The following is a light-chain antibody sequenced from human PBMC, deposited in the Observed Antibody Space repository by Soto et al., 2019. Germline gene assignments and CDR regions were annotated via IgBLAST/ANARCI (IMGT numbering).Light chain of an antibody. CDR1: SNDVGDYNY. J-gene: IGLJ2*01. CDR2: EVS. Sequence: QSALTQPPSASGSPGQSVTISCTGTSNDVGDYNYVSWYQQHPGKAPKLMIYEVSKRPSGVPDRFSGSKSGNTASLTVSGLQAEDEADYYCSSYAGSNIVVFGGGTKVTVL. V-gene: IGLV2-8*01. CDR3: SSYAGSNIVV.